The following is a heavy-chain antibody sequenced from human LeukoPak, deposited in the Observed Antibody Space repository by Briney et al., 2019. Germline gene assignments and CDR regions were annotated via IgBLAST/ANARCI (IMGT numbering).Heavy chain of an antibody. J-gene: IGHJ6*02. CDR1: GFTVSSNY. CDR3: ASNHGGNSGLGYYYYGMDV. D-gene: IGHD4-23*01. CDR2: IHSGGST. V-gene: IGHV3-66*01. Sequence: GGSLRLSCAASGFTVSSNYMSWVRQAPGKGLEWVSVIHSGGSTYYADSVKGRFTISRDNSKNTLYLQMNSLRAEDTAVYYCASNHGGNSGLGYYYYGMDVWGQGTTVTVSS.